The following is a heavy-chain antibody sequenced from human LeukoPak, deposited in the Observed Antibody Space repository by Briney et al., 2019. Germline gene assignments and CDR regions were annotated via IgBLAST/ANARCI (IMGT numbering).Heavy chain of an antibody. CDR1: GGSISSRSYY. J-gene: IGHJ4*02. CDR3: ARDRSRWDLLPFDY. D-gene: IGHD1-26*01. Sequence: SETLSLTCTVSGGSISSRSYYWGWLRQPQGKGLEWIGNIYYDGSTYYNPSLKSRATISVDTSKNQFSLKLSSVTAADTAVYYCARDRSRWDLLPFDYWGQGALVTVSS. V-gene: IGHV4-39*07. CDR2: IYYDGST.